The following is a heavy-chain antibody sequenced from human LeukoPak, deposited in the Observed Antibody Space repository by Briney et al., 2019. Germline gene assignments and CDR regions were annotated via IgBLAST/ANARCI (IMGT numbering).Heavy chain of an antibody. V-gene: IGHV3-33*08. D-gene: IGHD2-8*01. CDR3: ARDRHCVNGVCHSPPGMDV. CDR2: IWFDKNQ. Sequence: GGALRLSCAASGFTFNNYAMSWVRQAPGKGLEWVADIWFDKNQHFADSVKGRFAISRDNSKNTVYLQINSLRAEDTAVYYCARDRHCVNGVCHSPPGMDVWGQGTTVTVSS. CDR1: GFTFNNYA. J-gene: IGHJ6*02.